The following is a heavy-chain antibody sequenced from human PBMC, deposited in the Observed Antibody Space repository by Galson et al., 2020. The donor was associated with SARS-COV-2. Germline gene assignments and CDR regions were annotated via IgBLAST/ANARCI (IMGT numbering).Heavy chain of an antibody. D-gene: IGHD3-10*01. CDR1: GGSINSPGYY. CDR3: ASGFDGAGRFYTRSPSGTNDY. CDR2: ISYSGTT. Sequence: SQTLSLTCTVSGGSINSPGYYWSWIRQHPEKGLEWIGCISYSGTTYYNPSLNSRIAISVDTPKNQFSLKLTSVTAADTAVYYCASGFDGAGRFYTRSPSGTNDYWGQGTLVTVSS. J-gene: IGHJ4*02. V-gene: IGHV4-31*03.